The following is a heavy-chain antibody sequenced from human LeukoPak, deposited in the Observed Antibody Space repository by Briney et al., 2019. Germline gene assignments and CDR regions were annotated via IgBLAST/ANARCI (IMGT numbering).Heavy chain of an antibody. CDR2: ISYDGSNK. D-gene: IGHD3-3*01. J-gene: IGHJ5*02. V-gene: IGHV3-30*18. CDR3: AKDLRFWLLDVTWFDP. Sequence: GGSLRLSCAASGLTFSSYGMHWVRQAPGKGLEWVAVISYDGSNKYYADSVKGRFTISRDNSKNTLYLQMNSLRAEDTAVYYCAKDLRFWLLDVTWFDPWGQGTLVTVSS. CDR1: GLTFSSYG.